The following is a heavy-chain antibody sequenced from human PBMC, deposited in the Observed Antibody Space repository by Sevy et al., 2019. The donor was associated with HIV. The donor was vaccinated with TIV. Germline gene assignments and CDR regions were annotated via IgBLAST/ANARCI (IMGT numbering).Heavy chain of an antibody. D-gene: IGHD1-1*01. Sequence: GGSLRLSCAASGFIFTNYGMHWVRQAPGKGLERVAVVSYDGSTKYYAGSVRGRFSVSRDNSKNMVYLQMNSLRVEDTAVYYCAKGSKATGSAFDIWGQGTMVTVSS. J-gene: IGHJ3*02. CDR2: VSYDGSTK. CDR3: AKGSKATGSAFDI. CDR1: GFIFTNYG. V-gene: IGHV3-30*18.